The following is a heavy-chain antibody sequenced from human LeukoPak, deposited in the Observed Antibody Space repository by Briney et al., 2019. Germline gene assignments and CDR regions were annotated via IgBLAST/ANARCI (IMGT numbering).Heavy chain of an antibody. V-gene: IGHV3-30*18. Sequence: GGSLRLSCAASGFTFSSYGMHWVRQAPGKGLEWVAVISYDGSNKYYADSVKGRFTISRDNSKNTLYLQMDSLRAEDTAVYYCAKDYYDSSGYIGEFDYWGQGTLVTVSS. CDR1: GFTFSSYG. CDR2: ISYDGSNK. CDR3: AKDYYDSSGYIGEFDY. J-gene: IGHJ4*02. D-gene: IGHD3-22*01.